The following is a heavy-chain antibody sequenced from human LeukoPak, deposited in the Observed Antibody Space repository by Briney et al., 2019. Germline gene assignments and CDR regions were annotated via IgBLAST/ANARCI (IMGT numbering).Heavy chain of an antibody. Sequence: PGGSLRLSCAASGFTFSSYSMTWVRQAPGKGLEWVSGISGSGGSTYYADSVMGRFTISRDNSKNTLYLQMNSLRAEDTAVYYCAKGGRVNPSGWFDPWGQGTLVTVSS. CDR3: AKGGRVNPSGWFDP. J-gene: IGHJ5*02. CDR2: ISGSGGST. D-gene: IGHD1-26*01. V-gene: IGHV3-23*01. CDR1: GFTFSSYS.